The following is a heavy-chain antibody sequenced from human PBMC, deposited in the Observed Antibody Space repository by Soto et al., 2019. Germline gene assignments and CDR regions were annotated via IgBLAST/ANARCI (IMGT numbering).Heavy chain of an antibody. J-gene: IGHJ6*02. D-gene: IGHD1-1*01. V-gene: IGHV4-34*01. CDR2: INHSGST. CDR1: GGSFSGYY. CDR3: ARTRWNRYYYYYGMDV. Sequence: PSETLSLTCAVYGGSFSGYYWSWIRQPPGKGLEWIGEINHSGSTNYNPSLKSRVTISVDTSKNQFSLKLSSVTAADTAVYYCARTRWNRYYYYYGMDVWGQGTTGTVSS.